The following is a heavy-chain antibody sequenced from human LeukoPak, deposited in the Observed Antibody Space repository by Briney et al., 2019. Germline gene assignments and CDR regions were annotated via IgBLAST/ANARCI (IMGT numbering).Heavy chain of an antibody. V-gene: IGHV3-23*01. D-gene: IGHD6-13*01. Sequence: GGSLRVSCAASGFTFSSYAMSWVRQAPGNGLEWVSAISGSGGNTYYADSVKGRFTISRDSSKNTLYLQMNSLRAEDTAVYYCVKGDGYSSSRPDYWGQGTLVTVSS. CDR2: ISGSGGNT. CDR3: VKGDGYSSSRPDY. CDR1: GFTFSSYA. J-gene: IGHJ4*02.